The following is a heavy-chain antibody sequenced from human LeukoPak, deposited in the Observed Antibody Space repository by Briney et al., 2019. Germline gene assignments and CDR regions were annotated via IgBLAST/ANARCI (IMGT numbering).Heavy chain of an antibody. Sequence: GGSLRLSCAPSGFNLSNNYMSGVRQAPGKGLVWVSRINSDGGSTSYADSVKGRFTISRDNAKKTLYLQMTGLRAEDTAVYYCAIHPALEYWGQGTLVTVS. V-gene: IGHV3-74*01. D-gene: IGHD2-2*01. CDR1: GFNLSNNY. CDR3: AIHPALEY. J-gene: IGHJ4*02. CDR2: INSDGGST.